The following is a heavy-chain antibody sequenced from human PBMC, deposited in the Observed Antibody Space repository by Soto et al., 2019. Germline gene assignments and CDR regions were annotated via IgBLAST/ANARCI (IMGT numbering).Heavy chain of an antibody. Sequence: GGSLRLSCAASGFTFSNYGMHWIRQTPGKGLEWVSNISCSGGNSYYADSVKGRFTISRDNSKNTLYLQMNSLRAEDTAVYYCAKGAGGYPYYYYGMDVWGQGTTVTVSS. CDR1: GFTFSNYG. D-gene: IGHD3-22*01. CDR3: AKGAGGYPYYYYGMDV. J-gene: IGHJ6*02. CDR2: ISCSGGNS. V-gene: IGHV3-23*01.